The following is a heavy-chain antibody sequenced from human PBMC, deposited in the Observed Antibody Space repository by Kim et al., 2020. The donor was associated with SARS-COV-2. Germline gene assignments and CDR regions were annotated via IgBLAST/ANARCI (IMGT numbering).Heavy chain of an antibody. CDR2: NYYSGST. Sequence: SETLSLTCTVSGGSISSSSYYWGWIRQPPGKGLEGIGSNYYSGSTYYNPSLKSRVTISVDTSKNQFPLKLSSVTAADTAVYYCASTPTSSGWYPPFDYWRQGTLVTVSS. CDR3: ASTPTSSGWYPPFDY. V-gene: IGHV4-39*01. CDR1: GGSISSSSYY. J-gene: IGHJ4*02. D-gene: IGHD6-19*01.